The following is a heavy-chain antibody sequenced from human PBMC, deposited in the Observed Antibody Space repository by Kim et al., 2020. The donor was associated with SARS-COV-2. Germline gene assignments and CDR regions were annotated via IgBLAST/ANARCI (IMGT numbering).Heavy chain of an antibody. CDR2: ISRGDDQM. CDR3: ARGGVTMVRGVHF. J-gene: IGHJ4*02. D-gene: IGHD3-10*01. CDR1: GFTFNYYS. Sequence: GGSLRLSCAASGFTFNYYSMHWVRQTPEKGLEWVSAISRGDDQMYYADSVNGRFTITRDNAKNSLYLEMNSLRVEDTAMYYCARGGVTMVRGVHFWGQGNLVTVSS. V-gene: IGHV3-21*04.